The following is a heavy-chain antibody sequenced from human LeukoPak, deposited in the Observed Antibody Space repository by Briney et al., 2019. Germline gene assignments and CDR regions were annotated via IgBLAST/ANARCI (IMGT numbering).Heavy chain of an antibody. D-gene: IGHD3-22*01. J-gene: IGHJ3*02. Sequence: ASVKVSCKASGGTFSSYAISWVRRAPGQGLEWMGGIIPIFGTANYAQKFQGRVTITTDESTSTAYMELSSLRSEDTAVYYCARVFYYDSSGYYYDAFDIWGQGTMVTVSS. CDR1: GGTFSSYA. CDR2: IIPIFGTA. V-gene: IGHV1-69*05. CDR3: ARVFYYDSSGYYYDAFDI.